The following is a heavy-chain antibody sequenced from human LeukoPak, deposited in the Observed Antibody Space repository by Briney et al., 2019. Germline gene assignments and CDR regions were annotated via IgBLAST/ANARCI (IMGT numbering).Heavy chain of an antibody. CDR2: IYYSGST. CDR1: GGSFSGYY. V-gene: IGHV4-59*08. Sequence: SETLSLTCAVYGGSFSGYYWSWIRQPPGKGRESIGYIYYSGSTSYNPSLKSRVTISVETSKNQFSLKLISVTAADTAVYYCARHGVYTVSGTTRTNLDYWGQGTLVTVSS. J-gene: IGHJ4*02. CDR3: ARHGVYTVSGTTRTNLDY. D-gene: IGHD1-7*01.